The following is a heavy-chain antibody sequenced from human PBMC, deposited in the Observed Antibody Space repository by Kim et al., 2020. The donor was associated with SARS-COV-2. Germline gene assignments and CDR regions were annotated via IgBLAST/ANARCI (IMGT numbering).Heavy chain of an antibody. J-gene: IGHJ5*02. D-gene: IGHD2-2*01. V-gene: IGHV4-4*07. CDR2: IYTSGST. CDR3: ARSGSSTRPPTEFDP. Sequence: SETLSLTCTVSGGSISSYYWSWIRQPAGKGLEWIGRIYTSGSTNYNPSLKSRVTMSVDTSKNQFSLKLSSVTAADTAVYYCARSGSSTRPPTEFDPWGQGTLVTVSS. CDR1: GGSISSYY.